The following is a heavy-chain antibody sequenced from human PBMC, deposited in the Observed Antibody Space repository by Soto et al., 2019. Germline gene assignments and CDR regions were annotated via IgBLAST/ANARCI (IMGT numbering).Heavy chain of an antibody. V-gene: IGHV4-59*01. J-gene: IGHJ4*02. CDR1: GGSISSYY. D-gene: IGHD6-13*01. CDR2: IYYSGST. Sequence: QVQLQESGPGLVKPSETLSLTCTVSGGSISSYYLSWIRQPPGKGLEWIGYIYYSGSTNYNPSLKNRATISVDTSKSQFSLKLSSVTAADTAVYYCASFGQQLAVDYWGQGTLVTVSS. CDR3: ASFGQQLAVDY.